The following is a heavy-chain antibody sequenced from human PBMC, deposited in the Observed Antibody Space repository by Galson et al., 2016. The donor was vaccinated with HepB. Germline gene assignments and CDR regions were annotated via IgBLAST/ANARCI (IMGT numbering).Heavy chain of an antibody. CDR1: GASISGYY. CDR3: ARDDSGGWYGSHYGMDV. V-gene: IGHV4-59*01. Sequence: SETLSLTCTVSGASISGYYLSWIRQPPGKGLEWIGYIYYSGRTNYNPSLKSRVTISVDTSKNQFSLKLSSVTAADTAVYYCARDDSGGWYGSHYGMDVWGQGTTVTVSS. D-gene: IGHD6-19*01. CDR2: IYYSGRT. J-gene: IGHJ6*02.